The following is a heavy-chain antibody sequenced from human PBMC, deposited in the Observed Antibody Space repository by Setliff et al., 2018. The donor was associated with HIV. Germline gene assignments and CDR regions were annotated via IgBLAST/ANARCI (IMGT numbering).Heavy chain of an antibody. CDR3: ARGTAMVTPYYYYGMDV. Sequence: TLSLTCTVSGDSINSGTYYWSWIRQPAGKGLEWIGRLHLSGDTNYNPSLKSRVTMSIDTSKNQFSLKLSSVTAADTAVYYCARGTAMVTPYYYYGMDVWGQGTTVTVSS. CDR2: LHLSGDT. J-gene: IGHJ6*02. V-gene: IGHV4-61*02. CDR1: GDSINSGTYY. D-gene: IGHD5-18*01.